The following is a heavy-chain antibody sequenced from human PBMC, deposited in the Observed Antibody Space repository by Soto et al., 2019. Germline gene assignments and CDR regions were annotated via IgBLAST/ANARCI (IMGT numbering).Heavy chain of an antibody. V-gene: IGHV3-64*01. CDR2: ISSNGGST. CDR3: ARGPGYYFDY. J-gene: IGHJ4*02. Sequence: GSLRLSCAASGFTFSSYAMHWVRQAPGKGLEYVSAISSNGGSTYYANSVKGRFTISRDNSKNTLYLQMGSLRAEDMAVYYCARGPGYYFDYWVQGTLVTVSS. CDR1: GFTFSSYA.